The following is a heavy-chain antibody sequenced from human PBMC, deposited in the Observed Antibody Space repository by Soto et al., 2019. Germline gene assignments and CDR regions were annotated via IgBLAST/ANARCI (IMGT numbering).Heavy chain of an antibody. CDR1: GYRFIDYF. J-gene: IGHJ4*02. Sequence: ASVKVSCKASGYRFIDYFMHWVRRAPGQGLEWMGWINPKSGGTKIAQKFQGRTTMTRDTSINTVFMELSRLTSDDTAVYFCALEYNWNYQGLTVYWGRGTLVTVSS. D-gene: IGHD1-7*01. CDR3: ALEYNWNYQGLTVY. CDR2: INPKSGGT. V-gene: IGHV1-2*02.